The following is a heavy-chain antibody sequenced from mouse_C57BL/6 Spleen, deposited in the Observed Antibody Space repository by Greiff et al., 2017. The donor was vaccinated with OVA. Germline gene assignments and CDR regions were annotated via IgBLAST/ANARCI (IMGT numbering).Heavy chain of an antibody. Sequence: EVKLMESGGGLVKPGGSLKLSCAASGFTFSSYAMSWVRQTPEKRLEWVATISDGGSYTYYPDNVKGRFTISRDNAKNNLYLQMSHLKSEDTAMYYCARDGMGDYEGYYAMDYWGQGTSVTVSS. CDR1: GFTFSSYA. D-gene: IGHD2-4*01. V-gene: IGHV5-4*01. J-gene: IGHJ4*01. CDR3: ARDGMGDYEGYYAMDY. CDR2: ISDGGSYT.